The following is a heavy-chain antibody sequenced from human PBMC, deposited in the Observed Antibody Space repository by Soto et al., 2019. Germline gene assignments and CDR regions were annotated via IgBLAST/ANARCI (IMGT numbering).Heavy chain of an antibody. D-gene: IGHD1-26*01. Sequence: QVQLVQSGAEVKKPGSSVKVSCKASGGTFSSYAISWVRQAPGQGLEWMGGIIPIFATANYAQKFQGRVTMTADESTRRADMELSSLRSEDTAVYYWAREGSGQYYSGMDVWGQVTTVTVSS. J-gene: IGHJ6*02. CDR2: IIPIFATA. V-gene: IGHV1-69*12. CDR3: AREGSGQYYSGMDV. CDR1: GGTFSSYA.